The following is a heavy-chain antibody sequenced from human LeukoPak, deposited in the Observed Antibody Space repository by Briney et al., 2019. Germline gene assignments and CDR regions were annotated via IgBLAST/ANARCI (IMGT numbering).Heavy chain of an antibody. CDR2: ISGSGGTT. CDR3: ARWSSSYFFDY. Sequence: GGSLRLSCAASGFAFSSYVVSWVRQTPGKGLEWVSSISGSGGTTTYADSVRGQFTISRDNAKSTLYLQINSLRVEDAAVFYCARWSSSYFFDYWGQGTLVTVSS. CDR1: GFAFSSYV. J-gene: IGHJ4*02. D-gene: IGHD6-6*01. V-gene: IGHV3-23*01.